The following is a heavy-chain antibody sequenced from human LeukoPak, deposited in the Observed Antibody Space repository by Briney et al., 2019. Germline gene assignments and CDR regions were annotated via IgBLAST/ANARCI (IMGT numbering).Heavy chain of an antibody. CDR3: TPHRDGNYPFDY. CDR2: ISSTSSTI. D-gene: IGHD1-7*01. V-gene: IGHV3-48*02. Sequence: GGSLRLSCAASGFTFSTYSMNWVRQAPGKGLEWVSYISSTSSTICYADSVKGRFTISRDSAKNSLYLQMRSLRDDDTAVYYCTPHRDGNYPFDYWGQGTLVTVST. CDR1: GFTFSTYS. J-gene: IGHJ4*02.